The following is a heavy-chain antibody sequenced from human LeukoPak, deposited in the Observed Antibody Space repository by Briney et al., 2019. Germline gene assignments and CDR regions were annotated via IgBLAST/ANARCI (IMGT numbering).Heavy chain of an antibody. D-gene: IGHD1-26*01. CDR1: DDSINNDRYF. V-gene: IGHV4-39*07. J-gene: IGHJ4*02. Sequence: SETLSLTCSISDDSINNDRYFWAWIRQPPGKGLEWIASINYSGRTYYNPSLNSRLIISVDTAKRQFSLKLTSVTAADTVLYFCARDIDDVGALFDFWGQGTLVTVSS. CDR3: ARDIDDVGALFDF. CDR2: INYSGRT.